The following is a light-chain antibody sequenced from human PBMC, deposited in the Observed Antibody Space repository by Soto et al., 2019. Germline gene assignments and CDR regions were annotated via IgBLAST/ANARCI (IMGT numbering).Light chain of an antibody. CDR3: QYGSTSTVT. CDR2: DAS. CDR1: QSVSSY. J-gene: IGKJ3*01. Sequence: EIVLTQSPATLSLSPGERATLSCRASQSVSSYLAWYQQKPGQAPRLLIYDASTRATGIPARFSSSGSGTVTTPTISILAPEDFADYCYQYGSTSTVTFGPGTKVDIK. V-gene: IGKV3-11*01.